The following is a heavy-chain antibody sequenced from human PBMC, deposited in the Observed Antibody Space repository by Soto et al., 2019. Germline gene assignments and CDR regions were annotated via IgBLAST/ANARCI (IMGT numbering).Heavy chain of an antibody. J-gene: IGHJ4*02. CDR1: VSSFTNSW. D-gene: IGHD3-22*01. Sequence: PGESLKISCKGSVSSFTNSWIAWVRQMPGKGLEWMGIIWPGDSETRYSPSFQGRFTISRDNSKNTLYLQMNSLRAEDTAVYYCAKAPSGAWLLLGYWGQGTLVTVSS. V-gene: IGHV5-51*01. CDR2: IWPGDSET. CDR3: AKAPSGAWLLLGY.